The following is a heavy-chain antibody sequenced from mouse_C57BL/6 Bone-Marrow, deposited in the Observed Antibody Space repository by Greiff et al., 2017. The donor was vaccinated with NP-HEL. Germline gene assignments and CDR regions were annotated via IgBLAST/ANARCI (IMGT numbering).Heavy chain of an antibody. CDR3: ASQWFPTMDY. Sequence: VQLQQSGPELVKPGASVKISCKASGYTFTDYYMNWVKQSHGKSLEWIGDINPNNGGTSYNQKFKGKATLTVDKSSRTAYMELRSLTSGGSAVYYCASQWFPTMDYWGQGTSVTVSS. CDR1: GYTFTDYY. CDR2: INPNNGGT. V-gene: IGHV1-26*01. D-gene: IGHD1-3*01. J-gene: IGHJ4*01.